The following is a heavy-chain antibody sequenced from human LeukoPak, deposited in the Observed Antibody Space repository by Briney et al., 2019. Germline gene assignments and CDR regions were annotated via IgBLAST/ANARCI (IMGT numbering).Heavy chain of an antibody. CDR2: ISSSGSTI. J-gene: IGHJ4*02. V-gene: IGHV3-11*01. D-gene: IGHD2-15*01. CDR3: ARDYCSGGSCYSPDGYFDY. CDR1: GFTFSDYY. Sequence: PGGSLRLSCAASGFTFSDYYMSWIRQAPGKGLEWVSCISSSGSTIYYADSVKGRFTISRDNAKNSLYLQMNSLRAEDTAVYYCARDYCSGGSCYSPDGYFDYWGQGTLVTVSS.